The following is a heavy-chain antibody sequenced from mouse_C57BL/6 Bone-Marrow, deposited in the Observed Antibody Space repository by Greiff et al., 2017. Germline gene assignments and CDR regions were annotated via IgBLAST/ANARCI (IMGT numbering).Heavy chain of an antibody. Sequence: VQLQQSGPELVKPGASVKISCKASGYSFTDYNMNWVKQSNGKSLEWIGVINPNYGTTSYNQKFKGKATLTVDQSSSTAYMQLNSLTSADSAVYYCSSGYDYDYAMDYWGQGTAATVSS. V-gene: IGHV1-39*01. J-gene: IGHJ4*01. CDR3: SSGYDYDYAMDY. CDR2: INPNYGTT. D-gene: IGHD2-4*01. CDR1: GYSFTDYN.